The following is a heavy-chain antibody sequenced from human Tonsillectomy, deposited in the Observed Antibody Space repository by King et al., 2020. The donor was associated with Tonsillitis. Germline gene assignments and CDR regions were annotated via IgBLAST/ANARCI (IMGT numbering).Heavy chain of an antibody. Sequence: QLQESXXGLVKPSQTLSLTCTVSGGSISSGDYYWSWIRQPPGKGLEWIGYIYYSGSTYYNPSLKSRVTISVDTSTNQFSLKLSSVTDADTAVYYCAXXXYGGXXDXXXQGTTVTGSX. V-gene: IGHV4-30-4*01. J-gene: IGHJ6*02. CDR1: GGSISSGDYY. CDR2: IYYSGST. D-gene: IGHD4-23*01. CDR3: AXXXYGGXXDX.